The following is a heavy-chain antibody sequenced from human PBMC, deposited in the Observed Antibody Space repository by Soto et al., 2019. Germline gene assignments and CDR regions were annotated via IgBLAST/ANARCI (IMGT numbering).Heavy chain of an antibody. V-gene: IGHV4-31*02. CDR3: ARAGLDRSGWYEYFQL. CDR2: VYHSGST. CDR1: GGSISSEGYY. D-gene: IGHD6-13*01. Sequence: SETLSLTCTVSGGSISSEGYYWIWIRQDPGKGLEWIGYVYHSGSTHYNPSLKSRVIISVDTSENQFYLHLRSVTAAVTAVYYCARAGLDRSGWYEYFQLWGQGTLVTVSS. J-gene: IGHJ1*01.